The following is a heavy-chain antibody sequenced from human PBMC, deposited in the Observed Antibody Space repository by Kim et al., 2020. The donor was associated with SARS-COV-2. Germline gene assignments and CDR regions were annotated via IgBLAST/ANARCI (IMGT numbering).Heavy chain of an antibody. CDR1: GFTFSSYG. D-gene: IGHD5-12*01. Sequence: GGSLRLSCAASGFTFSSYGMHWVRQAPGKGLEWVAVISYDGSNKYYVDSVKGRFTISRDNSKNTLYLQMNSLRAEDTAVYYCAKALYSGYDPWDIDYWGQGTLVTVSS. V-gene: IGHV3-30*18. CDR3: AKALYSGYDPWDIDY. J-gene: IGHJ4*02. CDR2: ISYDGSNK.